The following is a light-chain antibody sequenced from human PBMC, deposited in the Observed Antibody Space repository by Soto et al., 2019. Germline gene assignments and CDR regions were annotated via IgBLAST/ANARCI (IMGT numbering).Light chain of an antibody. V-gene: IGKV3-11*01. CDR3: QQYFNWPLT. Sequence: EIVLTQSPATLSLSPGERATLSCRASQSVSSYLAWYQQKPGQAPRLLIYDASNRATGIPARFSGSGSGTDFTLTISSLEPEDFAVYYCQQYFNWPLTFGPGTRLEIK. CDR2: DAS. CDR1: QSVSSY. J-gene: IGKJ5*01.